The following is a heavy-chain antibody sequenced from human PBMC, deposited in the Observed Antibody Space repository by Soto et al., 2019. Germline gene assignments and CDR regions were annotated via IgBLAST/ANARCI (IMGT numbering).Heavy chain of an antibody. CDR1: GGSISSGGYS. D-gene: IGHD3-3*01. V-gene: IGHV4-30-2*02. Sequence: PSETLSLTCAVSGGSISSGGYSWSWIRQPPGKGLEWIGYIYHSGSTYYNPSLKSRVTISVDRSKNQFSLKLSSVTAADTAVYYCARSAMSYDFWSGYQNNNWFDPRGQGTLVTVSS. CDR2: IYHSGST. J-gene: IGHJ5*02. CDR3: ARSAMSYDFWSGYQNNNWFDP.